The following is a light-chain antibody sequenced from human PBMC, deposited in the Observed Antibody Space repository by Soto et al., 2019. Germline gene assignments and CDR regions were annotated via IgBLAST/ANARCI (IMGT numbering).Light chain of an antibody. CDR1: RVFVSG. CDR3: QQANSLPPT. J-gene: IGKJ1*01. Sequence: DIPMTQSPSFVSASVGDRVTFPFRASRVFVSGLAWYQQKQGKAPNLLIHAASSLQSGVPSRFSGSGSGTDFTLTISSLQPEDFATYYCQQANSLPPTFGQGTKVEIK. V-gene: IGKV1-12*01. CDR2: AAS.